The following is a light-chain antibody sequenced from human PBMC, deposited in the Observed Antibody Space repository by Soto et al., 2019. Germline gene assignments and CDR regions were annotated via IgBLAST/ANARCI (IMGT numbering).Light chain of an antibody. CDR1: SSNIGAGYD. CDR2: GNT. CDR3: QSYDSGLSGRV. V-gene: IGLV1-40*01. J-gene: IGLJ3*02. Sequence: QLVLTQPPSVSGAPGQRITISCTGSSSNIGAGYDVHWYQQLPGTAPKLLLYGNTNRPSGVPDRFSGSKSDTSASLAITGLQAEDEADYYCQSYDSGLSGRVFGGGTKLTVL.